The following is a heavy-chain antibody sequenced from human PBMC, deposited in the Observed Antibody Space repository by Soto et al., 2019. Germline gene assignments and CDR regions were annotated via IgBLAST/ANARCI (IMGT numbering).Heavy chain of an antibody. Sequence: AASVKVSCKASGYTFTSYGISWVRQAPGQGLEWMGWISAYNGNTNYAQKLQGRVTMTTDTSTSTAYMELRSLRSDDTAVYYCARILVDDFWSGYPFDPWGQGTLVTVSS. CDR2: ISAYNGNT. V-gene: IGHV1-18*01. CDR1: GYTFTSYG. CDR3: ARILVDDFWSGYPFDP. D-gene: IGHD3-3*01. J-gene: IGHJ5*02.